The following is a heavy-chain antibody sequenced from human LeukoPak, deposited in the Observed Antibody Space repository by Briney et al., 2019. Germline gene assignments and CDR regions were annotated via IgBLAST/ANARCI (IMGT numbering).Heavy chain of an antibody. J-gene: IGHJ5*02. Sequence: GGSLRLSCAASGFTFSSYEMNWVRQAPGKGLEWVSYISSSGSTIYYADSVKGRFTISRDNAKNSLYLQMNSLRAEDTAVYYCAKDHSNYASYVGIWFDPWGQGTLVTVSS. V-gene: IGHV3-48*03. CDR2: ISSSGSTI. D-gene: IGHD4-11*01. CDR3: AKDHSNYASYVGIWFDP. CDR1: GFTFSSYE.